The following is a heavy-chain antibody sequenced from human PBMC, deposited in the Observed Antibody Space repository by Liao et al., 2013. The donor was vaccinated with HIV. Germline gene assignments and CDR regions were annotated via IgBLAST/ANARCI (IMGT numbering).Heavy chain of an antibody. V-gene: IGHV4-4*07. CDR3: ARATIFGPDF. Sequence: QVQLQESGPGLVKPSETLSLTCTVSGDSISRYYWNWVRQPAGKGLEWIGRIYINGNTNYNPSFMGRATMSTDTSRDQISLNLTSLSAADTAVYYCARATIFGPDFWGPGTWSPSPQ. CDR1: GDSISRYY. J-gene: IGHJ4*02. CDR2: IYINGNT. D-gene: IGHD3-3*01.